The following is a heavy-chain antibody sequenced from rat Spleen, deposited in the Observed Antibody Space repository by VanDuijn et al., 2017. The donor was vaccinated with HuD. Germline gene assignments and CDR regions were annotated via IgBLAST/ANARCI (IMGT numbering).Heavy chain of an antibody. Sequence: QVQLKESGPGLVQPSQTLSLTCTVSGFSLTSNSVHWVRQPPGKGPEWMGGIWGDGSTDYNSALKSRLSISRETSKSQVFLKMNSLQTDDTAIYFCTRVRELRWYFDFWGPGTMVTVSS. CDR1: GFSLTSNS. CDR3: TRVRELRWYFDF. V-gene: IGHV2-1*01. D-gene: IGHD1-4*01. CDR2: IWGDGST. J-gene: IGHJ1*01.